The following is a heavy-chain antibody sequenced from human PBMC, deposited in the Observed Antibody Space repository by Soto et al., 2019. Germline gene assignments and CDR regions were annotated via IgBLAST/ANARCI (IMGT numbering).Heavy chain of an antibody. CDR3: VRDFPRDNYNGDY. CDR1: GFTFTTPR. CDR2: VDGAGTRT. D-gene: IGHD4-4*01. V-gene: IGHV3-74*01. Sequence: GSLRLSFAASGFTFTTPRMHRGRPGPGKGLVWVSRVDGAGTRTDYADSVKGRFTISRDNAKNTVYLQMNSLRAEDTAVYYCVRDFPRDNYNGDYWGQGTLVTVSS. J-gene: IGHJ4*02.